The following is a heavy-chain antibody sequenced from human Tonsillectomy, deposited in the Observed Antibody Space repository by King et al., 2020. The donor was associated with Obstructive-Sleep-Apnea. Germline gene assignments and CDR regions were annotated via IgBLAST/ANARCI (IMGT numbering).Heavy chain of an antibody. J-gene: IGHJ4*02. Sequence: VQLVESGGGLVQPGRSLRLSCAASGFTFDDYAMHWVRQAPGKGLEWVSYIDWDSGNIAYADSVKGRFTISRVNARNSLYLQMNSLRSEDTALYYCVKGEAADYWGQGTLVTVSS. V-gene: IGHV3-9*01. CDR2: IDWDSGNI. D-gene: IGHD6-13*01. CDR3: VKGEAADY. CDR1: GFTFDDYA.